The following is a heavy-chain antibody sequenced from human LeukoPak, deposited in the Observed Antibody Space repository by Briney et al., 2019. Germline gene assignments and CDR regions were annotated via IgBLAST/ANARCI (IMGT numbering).Heavy chain of an antibody. CDR3: AREGGLHSGYDYGGYFDY. Sequence: KPSETLSLTCSVSGDSISNKTYYWGWIRQPPGKGLEWIGYIYHSGSTYYNPSLKSRVTISVDRSKNQFSLKLSSVTAADTAVYYCAREGGLHSGYDYGGYFDYWGQGTLVTVSS. V-gene: IGHV4-39*07. J-gene: IGHJ4*02. CDR1: GDSISNKTYY. CDR2: IYHSGST. D-gene: IGHD5-12*01.